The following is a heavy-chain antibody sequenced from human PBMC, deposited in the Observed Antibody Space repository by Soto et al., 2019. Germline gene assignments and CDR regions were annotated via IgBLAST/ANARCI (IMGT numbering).Heavy chain of an antibody. CDR3: AKDRHHGSGSYYDY. V-gene: IGHV3-9*01. Sequence: PGGSLRLSCPASAFTFADYAMHWVRQAPGKGLEWVSGISWNSGSIGYADSVKGRFTISRDNARNSLYLQMNSLRAEDTALYYCAKDRHHGSGSYYDYWGQGTLVTVSS. J-gene: IGHJ4*02. D-gene: IGHD3-10*01. CDR2: ISWNSGSI. CDR1: AFTFADYA.